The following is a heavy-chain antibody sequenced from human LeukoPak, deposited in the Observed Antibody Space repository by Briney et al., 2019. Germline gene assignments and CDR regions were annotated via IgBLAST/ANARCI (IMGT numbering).Heavy chain of an antibody. CDR3: AKDRRGDYGDPRWDRVMDV. Sequence: GGSLRLSCAASGFTFSSYAMSWVRQAPGKGLEWVSAISGSGGSTYYADSVKGRFTISRDNSKNTLYLQMNSLRAEDTAVYYCAKDRRGDYGDPRWDRVMDVWGQGTTVTVSS. CDR1: GFTFSSYA. CDR2: ISGSGGST. J-gene: IGHJ6*02. V-gene: IGHV3-23*01. D-gene: IGHD4-17*01.